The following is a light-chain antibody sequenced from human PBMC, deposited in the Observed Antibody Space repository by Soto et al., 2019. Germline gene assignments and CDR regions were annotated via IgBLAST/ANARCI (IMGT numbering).Light chain of an antibody. CDR1: QSVSTNY. Sequence: EIVLTQSPGTLSLSPGERATLSCRASQSVSTNYLAWYQRKPGQAPRLLIYGASSMATGIPDRFSGSGSGTDFTLTITSLEPEDFAVYYCQKYGSTPPTFGQGTKVEIK. CDR3: QKYGSTPPT. J-gene: IGKJ1*01. V-gene: IGKV3-20*01. CDR2: GAS.